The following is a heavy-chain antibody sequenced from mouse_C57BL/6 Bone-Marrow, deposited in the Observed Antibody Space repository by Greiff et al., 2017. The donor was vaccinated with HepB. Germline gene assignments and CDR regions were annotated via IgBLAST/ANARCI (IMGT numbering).Heavy chain of an antibody. J-gene: IGHJ3*01. D-gene: IGHD1-1*01. CDR3: ARGGSSSAWFAY. Sequence: QVQLKQSGAELVKPGASVKMSCKASGYTFTTYPIEWMKQTHGKSLEWIGNFHPYNDDTKYNEKFKGKATLTVEKSSSTVYLELSRLTSDDSAVYYCARGGSSSAWFAYWGQGTLVTVSA. V-gene: IGHV1-47*01. CDR1: GYTFTTYP. CDR2: FHPYNDDT.